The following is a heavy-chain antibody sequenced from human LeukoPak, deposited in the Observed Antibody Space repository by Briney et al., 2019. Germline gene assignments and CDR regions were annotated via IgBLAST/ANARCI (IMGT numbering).Heavy chain of an antibody. Sequence: SETLSLTCSASGGSISSYYWTWIRQPAGKGLEWIGRIHTSGSTSYNSSLKSRVTMSLDTSKNQFSLKLSSVTAADTAVYYCARESLDLYYFDYWGQGTLVTVSS. CDR2: IHTSGST. CDR1: GGSISSYY. V-gene: IGHV4-4*07. D-gene: IGHD3-9*01. J-gene: IGHJ4*02. CDR3: ARESLDLYYFDY.